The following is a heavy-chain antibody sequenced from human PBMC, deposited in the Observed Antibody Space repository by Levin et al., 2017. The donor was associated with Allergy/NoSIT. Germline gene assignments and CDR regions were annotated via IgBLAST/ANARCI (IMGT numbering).Heavy chain of an antibody. Sequence: GGSLRLSCVASGFTFSNYAMHWVRQAPGKGLEWVAVISYDGSNKYYVDSVKGRFTISRDNSKNTMHLEMNSLRPEDTALCYCAKDRIAVGVMGASVYWGQGTLVTVSS. CDR3: AKDRIAVGVMGASVY. V-gene: IGHV3-30*18. J-gene: IGHJ4*02. CDR1: GFTFSNYA. CDR2: ISYDGSNK. D-gene: IGHD6-19*01.